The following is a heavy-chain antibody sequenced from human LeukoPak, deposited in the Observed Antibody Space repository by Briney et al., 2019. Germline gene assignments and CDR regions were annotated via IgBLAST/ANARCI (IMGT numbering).Heavy chain of an antibody. CDR2: IYPGDSDT. J-gene: IGHJ4*02. CDR3: ARPGERSRRDWNLDQ. V-gene: IGHV5-51*01. Sequence: GESLKISCKGSGYSFSTYWIGWVGQMPGKGLEGMGIIYPGDSDTRYSPSFRGQVTISADKSISTAYLQWSSLKASDTAVYYCARPGERSRRDWNLDQWGQGTLVTVSS. CDR1: GYSFSTYW. D-gene: IGHD1-1*01.